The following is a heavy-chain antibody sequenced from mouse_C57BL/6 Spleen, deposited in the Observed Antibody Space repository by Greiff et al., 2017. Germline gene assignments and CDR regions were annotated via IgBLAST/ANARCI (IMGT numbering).Heavy chain of an antibody. CDR3: ARGRSNYEGFAY. CDR2: IDPSDSET. Sequence: QVQLKQPGAELVRPGSSVKLSCKASGYTFTSYWLHWVKQRPIQGLEWIGNIDPSDSETHYNQKFKDKATLTVDKSSSTAYMQLSSLTSEDSAVYYCARGRSNYEGFAYWGQGTLVTVSA. J-gene: IGHJ3*01. CDR1: GYTFTSYW. V-gene: IGHV1-52*01. D-gene: IGHD2-5*01.